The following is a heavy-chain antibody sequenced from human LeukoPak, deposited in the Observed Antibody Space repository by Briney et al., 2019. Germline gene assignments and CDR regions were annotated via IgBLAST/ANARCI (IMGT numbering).Heavy chain of an antibody. Sequence: ASVKVSCKASGYTFSSYGISWVRQAPRQGLEWMGWISVYSGNTNYAQRLQGRVTMTTDTSTNTAYMELRSLRSDDTAVYYCARDANGVLGDYWGQGTLVTVSS. CDR3: ARDANGVLGDY. D-gene: IGHD2-8*01. CDR1: GYTFSSYG. CDR2: ISVYSGNT. V-gene: IGHV1-18*01. J-gene: IGHJ4*02.